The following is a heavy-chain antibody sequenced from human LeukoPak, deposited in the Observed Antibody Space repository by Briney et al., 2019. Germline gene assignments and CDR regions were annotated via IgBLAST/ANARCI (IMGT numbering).Heavy chain of an antibody. D-gene: IGHD6-13*01. CDR2: ISAYNGNT. J-gene: IGHJ6*03. V-gene: IGHV1-18*01. CDR3: AREGAAAGTSYYYYMDV. Sequence: GASVKVSCKASGYTFTSYGISWVRQAPGQGLEWMGWISAYNGNTNYAQKLQGRDTMTTDTSTSTAYMELRSLRSDDTAVYYCAREGAAAGTSYYYYMDVWGKGTTVTVSS. CDR1: GYTFTSYG.